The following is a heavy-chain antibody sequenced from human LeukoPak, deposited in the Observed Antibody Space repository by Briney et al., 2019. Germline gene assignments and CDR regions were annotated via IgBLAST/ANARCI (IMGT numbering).Heavy chain of an antibody. Sequence: SETLSLTCAVYGGSFSGYYWSWIRQPPGKGLEWIGEINHSGSTNYNPSLKNRVTISVDTSKNQFSLKLSSVTAADTAVYYCASLVLREYYYDSSGYYRTARNYYGMDVWGQGTTVTVSS. CDR3: ASLVLREYYYDSSGYYRTARNYYGMDV. CDR1: GGSFSGYY. J-gene: IGHJ6*02. CDR2: INHSGST. V-gene: IGHV4-34*01. D-gene: IGHD3-22*01.